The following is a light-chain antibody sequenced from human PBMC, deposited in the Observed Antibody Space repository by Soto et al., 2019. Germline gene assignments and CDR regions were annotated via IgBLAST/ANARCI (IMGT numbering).Light chain of an antibody. Sequence: QSALTQPASVSGSPGQPITISCTGTSSDVGGYNYVSWYQQHPGKAPKVMIYDVSNRPSGVSNRFSGSKSGNTASLTISGLQAEDEADYYCGSYTTSSTLYFFGTGTKVTVL. V-gene: IGLV2-14*01. CDR2: DVS. CDR3: GSYTTSSTLYF. J-gene: IGLJ1*01. CDR1: SSDVGGYNY.